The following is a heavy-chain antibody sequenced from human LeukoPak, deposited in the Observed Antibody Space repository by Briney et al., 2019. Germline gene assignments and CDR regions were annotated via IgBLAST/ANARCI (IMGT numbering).Heavy chain of an antibody. V-gene: IGHV3-23*01. D-gene: IGHD5-24*01. CDR1: GFTFSSYA. Sequence: GGSLRLSCAASGFTFSSYAMIWVRQAPGKGLEWVSAISGSGGSTYYADSVKGRFTISRDNSKNTLYLQVNSLRAEDTAVYYCAKDWPGDGYNFGFDYWGQGTLVTVSS. CDR3: AKDWPGDGYNFGFDY. J-gene: IGHJ4*02. CDR2: ISGSGGST.